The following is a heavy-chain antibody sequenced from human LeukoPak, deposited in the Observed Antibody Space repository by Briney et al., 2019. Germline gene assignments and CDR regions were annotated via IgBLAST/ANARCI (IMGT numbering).Heavy chain of an antibody. CDR2: ISSSRSYI. V-gene: IGHV3-21*01. CDR3: ARDLEYCGADCYTLFDY. CDR1: GCTFSSYS. D-gene: IGHD2-21*02. J-gene: IGHJ4*02. Sequence: EGSQTLLCAASGCTFSSYSMNWVRQAPGKGLEWVSSISSSRSYIYYADSVKGRFTISRDNAKNSLYLQMNSLRAEDTAVYYCARDLEYCGADCYTLFDYWGQARHVSVSS.